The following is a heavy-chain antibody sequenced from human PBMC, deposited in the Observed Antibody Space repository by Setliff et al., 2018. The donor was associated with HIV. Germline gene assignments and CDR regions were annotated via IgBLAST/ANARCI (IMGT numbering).Heavy chain of an antibody. Sequence: WIGYIYHRGSAYYHPSLKSRVTISVDTSKNQFSLKLNSVIAADTAVYYCATSRRYCSGATCYAYYYGMDVWGQGATVTVSS. D-gene: IGHD2-15*01. V-gene: IGHV4-31*02. J-gene: IGHJ6*02. CDR2: IYHRGSA. CDR3: ATSRRYCSGATCYAYYYGMDV.